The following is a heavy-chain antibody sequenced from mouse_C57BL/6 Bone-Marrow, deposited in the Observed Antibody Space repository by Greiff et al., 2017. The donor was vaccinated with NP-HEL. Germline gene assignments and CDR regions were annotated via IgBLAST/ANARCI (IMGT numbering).Heavy chain of an antibody. CDR3: ARRDYYGSVLDV. J-gene: IGHJ1*03. Sequence: QVQLQQPGAELVRPGTSVKLSCKASGYTFTSYWMHWVKQRPGQGLEWIGVIDPSDSYTNYNQKFKGKATLTVDNSSSTAYMQLSSLTSEDSAVYYCARRDYYGSVLDVWGTGTTVTVSS. D-gene: IGHD1-1*01. CDR2: IDPSDSYT. CDR1: GYTFTSYW. V-gene: IGHV1-59*01.